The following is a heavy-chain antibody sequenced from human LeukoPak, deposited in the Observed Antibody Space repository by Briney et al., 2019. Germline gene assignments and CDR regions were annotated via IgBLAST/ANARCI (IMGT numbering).Heavy chain of an antibody. Sequence: ETLSLTCTVSGGSISSSSYYWGWIRQPPGKGLEWVANIKQDGSEKYYVDSVKGRFTISRDNAKNSLYLQMNSLRAEDTAVYYCAREGTVTNYLKYWGQGTLVTVSS. CDR1: GGSISSSSYY. D-gene: IGHD4-11*01. J-gene: IGHJ4*02. CDR2: IKQDGSEK. CDR3: AREGTVTNYLKY. V-gene: IGHV3-7*01.